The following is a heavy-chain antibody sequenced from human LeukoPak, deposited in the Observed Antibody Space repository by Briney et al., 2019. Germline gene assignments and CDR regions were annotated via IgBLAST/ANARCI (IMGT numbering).Heavy chain of an antibody. CDR1: GFTSNNAW. V-gene: IGHV3-15*01. D-gene: IGHD1-26*01. CDR3: TTSVVASAYSGSYYFDY. CDR2: IKSKADGGTT. Sequence: PGGSLRLSCAASGFTSNNAWMSWVRQAPGKGLEWVGRIKSKADGGTTDYGAPVKGRFTISRDDSKTTLYLQMNSLKTEDTAVYYCTTSVVASAYSGSYYFDYWGQGTLATVSS. J-gene: IGHJ4*02.